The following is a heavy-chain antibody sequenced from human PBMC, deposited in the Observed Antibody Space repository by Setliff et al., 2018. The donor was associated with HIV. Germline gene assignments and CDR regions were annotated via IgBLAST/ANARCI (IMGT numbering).Heavy chain of an antibody. J-gene: IGHJ4*02. V-gene: IGHV4-34*01. CDR3: ARGRTGHDY. CDR2: VTHSGST. CDR1: GGSLSGFY. Sequence: SETLSLTCAVYGGSLSGFYWTFIRQSPGKGLEWIGEVTHSGSTTYNPSLKSRVSMSVDKSKNQFSVKLTSVTAADTAVYYCARGRTGHDYWGQGMLVTVSS.